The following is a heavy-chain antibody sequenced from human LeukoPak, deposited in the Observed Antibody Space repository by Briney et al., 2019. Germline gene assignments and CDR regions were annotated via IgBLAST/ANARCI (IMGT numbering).Heavy chain of an antibody. J-gene: IGHJ4*02. CDR1: GFTFSSYS. Sequence: GGSLRLSCAASGFTFSSYSMNWIRQAPGKGLEWVSYISSSSSTIHYADSVKGRFTISRDNAKNSLYLQMNSLRAEDTAVYYCALGYCSSTSCSGGGQGTLVTVSS. CDR2: ISSSSSTI. CDR3: ALGYCSSTSCSG. V-gene: IGHV3-48*01. D-gene: IGHD2-2*01.